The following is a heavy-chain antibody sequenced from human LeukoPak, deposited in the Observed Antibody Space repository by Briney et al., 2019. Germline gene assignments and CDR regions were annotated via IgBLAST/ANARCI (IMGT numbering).Heavy chain of an antibody. J-gene: IGHJ3*02. Sequence: GGSLRLSCAVFEFSFSNYWMSWVRQAPGRGLEWVAIIKQDGSEKYYVDSVKGRFTISRDNSKNTLYLQMSSLRAEDTAVYYCAKEEAADGDAFDIWGQGTMVTVSS. CDR3: AKEEAADGDAFDI. D-gene: IGHD6-13*01. V-gene: IGHV3-7*01. CDR1: EFSFSNYW. CDR2: IKQDGSEK.